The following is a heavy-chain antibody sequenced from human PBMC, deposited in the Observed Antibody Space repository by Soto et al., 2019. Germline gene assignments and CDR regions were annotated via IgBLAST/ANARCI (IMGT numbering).Heavy chain of an antibody. CDR1: GFTFSSYE. CDR3: ARESSIYYDSSGYYYGHYYGMDV. V-gene: IGHV3-48*03. Sequence: TGGSLRLSCAASGFTFSSYEMNWVRQAPGKVLEWVSYISSSGSTIYYADSVKGRFTISRDNAKNSLYLQMNSLRAEDTAVYYCARESSIYYDSSGYYYGHYYGMDVWGQGXTVTVYS. J-gene: IGHJ6*02. D-gene: IGHD3-22*01. CDR2: ISSSGSTI.